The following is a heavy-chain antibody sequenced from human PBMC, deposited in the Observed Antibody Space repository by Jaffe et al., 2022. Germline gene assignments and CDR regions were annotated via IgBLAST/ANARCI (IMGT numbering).Heavy chain of an antibody. CDR3: ARTSLAYCGGDCPGGNFDY. D-gene: IGHD2-21*02. J-gene: IGHJ4*02. V-gene: IGHV4-61*02. CDR1: GGSISSGSYY. CDR2: IYTSGST. Sequence: QVQLQESGPGLVKPSQTLSLTCTVSGGSISSGSYYWSWIRQPAGKGLEWIGRIYTSGSTNYNPSLKSRVTISVDTSKNQFSLKLSSVTAADTAVYYCARTSLAYCGGDCPGGNFDYWGQGTLVTVSS.